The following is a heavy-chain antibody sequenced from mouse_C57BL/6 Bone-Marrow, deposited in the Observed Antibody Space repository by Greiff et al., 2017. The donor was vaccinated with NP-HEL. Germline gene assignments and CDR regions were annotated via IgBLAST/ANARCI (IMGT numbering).Heavy chain of an antibody. J-gene: IGHJ4*01. V-gene: IGHV14-3*01. Sequence: VQLQQSVAELVRPGASVKLSCTASGFNFKNTYMHWVKQRPEQGLEWIGRIDPANGNTKYTPKFQGKATITADTSSNTAYLQLNSLTSEDTAIYYCATDSAGYGAMDYWGQGTSVTVSS. CDR3: ATDSAGYGAMDY. CDR2: IDPANGNT. CDR1: GFNFKNTY. D-gene: IGHD3-2*02.